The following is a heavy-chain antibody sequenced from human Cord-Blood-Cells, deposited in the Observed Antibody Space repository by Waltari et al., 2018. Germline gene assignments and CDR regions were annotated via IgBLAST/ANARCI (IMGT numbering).Heavy chain of an antibody. J-gene: IGHJ4*02. CDR1: GGSISSGGYY. CDR3: ARGYSSSWYLYFDY. Sequence: QVQLQETGPGLVKPSQTLSLTCTVSGGSISSGGYYLSWIRQHPGKGLEWIGYIYYSGSTYYNPSLKSRVTISVDTSKNQFSLKLSSVTAADTAVYYCARGYSSSWYLYFDYWGQGTLVTVSS. CDR2: IYYSGST. V-gene: IGHV4-31*03. D-gene: IGHD6-13*01.